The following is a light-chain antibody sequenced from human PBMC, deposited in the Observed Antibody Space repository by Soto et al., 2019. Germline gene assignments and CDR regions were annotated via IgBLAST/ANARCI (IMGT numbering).Light chain of an antibody. CDR3: QQYGTSPLT. V-gene: IGKV3-20*01. CDR2: GAS. Sequence: EIVLTQSPGTLSLSPGERATLFCRASQSVSSTSLAWYQQKPGQAPRLLIYGASNRATGIPDRFRGSGSGTDFTLTISRLEPEDFAMYYCQQYGTSPLTIGGGTKVEIK. J-gene: IGKJ4*01. CDR1: QSVSSTS.